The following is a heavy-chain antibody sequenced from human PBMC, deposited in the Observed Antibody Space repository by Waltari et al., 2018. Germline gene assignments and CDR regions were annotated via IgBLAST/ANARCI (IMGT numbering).Heavy chain of an antibody. CDR1: GFTFSNYA. CDR3: AKDDRQTFTRADGMDV. CDR2: LSGGGYST. J-gene: IGHJ6*02. V-gene: IGHV3-23*01. Sequence: EVQLLESGGGLVQPGGSLRLSCAVSGFTFSNYAMTWVRQAPGKGLVWGLTLSGGGYSTYYAGSVKDRFTVSRDNSKNTLYLQINSLRAEDTAVYYCAKDDRQTFTRADGMDVWGQGTTVTVSS.